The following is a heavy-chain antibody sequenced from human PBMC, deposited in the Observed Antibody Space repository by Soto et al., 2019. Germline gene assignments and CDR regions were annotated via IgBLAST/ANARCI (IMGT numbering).Heavy chain of an antibody. D-gene: IGHD3-16*01. V-gene: IGHV3-30*18. J-gene: IGHJ4*02. CDR3: AKGKTLIEPSLVY. CDR2: ISYDGSNK. CDR1: GFTFSSYG. Sequence: QVQLVESGGGVVQPGRSLRLSCAASGFTFSSYGMHWVRQAPGKGLEWVAVISYDGSNKYYADSVKGRFTISRDNSKNTLYLQMNSLRAEDAAVYYCAKGKTLIEPSLVYWGQGTLVTVSS.